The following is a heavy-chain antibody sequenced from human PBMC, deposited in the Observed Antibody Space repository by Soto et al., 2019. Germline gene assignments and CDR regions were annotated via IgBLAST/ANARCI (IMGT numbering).Heavy chain of an antibody. Sequence: TGESLKISCKGSGYSFTSYWISWVRQMPWKGLEWMGRFDPIDSYTNYSPSFQGHVTSSADKSISTAYLQWSSLKASDTAMYYCARTRDLIAAAGTTSYYYYGMDVWGQGTTVTVSS. V-gene: IGHV5-10-1*01. CDR3: ARTRDLIAAAGTTSYYYYGMDV. D-gene: IGHD6-13*01. J-gene: IGHJ6*01. CDR1: GYSFTSYW. CDR2: FDPIDSYT.